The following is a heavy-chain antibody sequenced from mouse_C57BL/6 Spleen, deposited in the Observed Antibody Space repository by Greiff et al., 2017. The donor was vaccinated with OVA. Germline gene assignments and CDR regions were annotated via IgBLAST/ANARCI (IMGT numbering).Heavy chain of an antibody. D-gene: IGHD2-10*01. J-gene: IGHJ4*01. Sequence: LVEPGASVKISCKASGYAFSSSWMNWVKQRPGKGLEWIGRIYPGDGDTNYNGKFKGKATLTADKSSSTAYMQLSSLTSEDSAVYFCASPYYGNFYAMDYWGQGTSVTVSS. V-gene: IGHV1-82*01. CDR2: IYPGDGDT. CDR1: GYAFSSSW. CDR3: ASPYYGNFYAMDY.